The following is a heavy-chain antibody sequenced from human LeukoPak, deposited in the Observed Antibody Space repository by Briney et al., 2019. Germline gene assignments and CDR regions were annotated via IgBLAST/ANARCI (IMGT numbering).Heavy chain of an antibody. Sequence: GGSLRLSCAASGFTFSSYGMHWVRQAPGKGLEWVAFIRYDGSNKYYADSVKGRFTVSRDNSKNTLYLQMNSLRAEDTAVYYRAKNRYSYGPFDYWGQGTLVTVSS. CDR1: GFTFSSYG. CDR2: IRYDGSNK. CDR3: AKNRYSYGPFDY. D-gene: IGHD5-18*01. V-gene: IGHV3-30*02. J-gene: IGHJ4*02.